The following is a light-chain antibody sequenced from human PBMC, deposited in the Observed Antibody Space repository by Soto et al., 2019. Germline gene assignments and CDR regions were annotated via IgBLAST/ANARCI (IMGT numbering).Light chain of an antibody. V-gene: IGKV3-20*01. Sequence: EIGLTQSPCTLSLSTGERATLSCRASQSVSDNYLAWYQQKPCQAPRLIIYGAFTKATGIPDMFSGSGSGTDFSLTISRLEPEDFAVYDFQQYGSSPPWTFGQGTTVEIK. CDR2: GAF. J-gene: IGKJ1*01. CDR3: QQYGSSPPWT. CDR1: QSVSDNY.